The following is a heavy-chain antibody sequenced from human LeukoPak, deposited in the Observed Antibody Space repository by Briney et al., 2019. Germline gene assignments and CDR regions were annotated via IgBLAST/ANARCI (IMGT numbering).Heavy chain of an antibody. CDR3: ARDPLKGDNFDY. D-gene: IGHD3-10*01. Sequence: GGFLRLSCAASGFTVSSSYMSWVRQVPGKGLEWVSVFYSGGSTYYADSVKGRFTISRDTSKNTLYLQMNSLRAEDTAVYYCARDPLKGDNFDYWGQGTLVTVSS. CDR2: FYSGGST. CDR1: GFTVSSSY. V-gene: IGHV3-53*01. J-gene: IGHJ4*02.